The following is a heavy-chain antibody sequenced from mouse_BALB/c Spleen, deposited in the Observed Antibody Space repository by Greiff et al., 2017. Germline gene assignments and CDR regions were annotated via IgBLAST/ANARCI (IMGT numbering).Heavy chain of an antibody. J-gene: IGHJ2*01. D-gene: IGHD1-1*01. CDR3: ARIVVAFDY. Sequence: QVTLKECGPGILQPSQTLSLTCSFSGFSLSTYGIGVGWIRQPSGKGLEWLAHIWWNDNKYYNTALKSRLTISKDTSNNQVFLKIASVDTADTATYYCARIVVAFDYWGQGTTLTVSS. CDR2: IWWNDNK. CDR1: GFSLSTYGIG. V-gene: IGHV8-11*01.